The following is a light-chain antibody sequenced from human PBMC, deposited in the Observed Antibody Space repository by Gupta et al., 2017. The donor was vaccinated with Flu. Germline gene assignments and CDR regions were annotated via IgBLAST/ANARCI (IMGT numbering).Light chain of an antibody. J-gene: IGKJ4*01. CDR3: QQYYSTPLT. V-gene: IGKV4-1*01. CDR2: WAS. Sequence: NCKSSQSVLYSSNNKNYLAWYQQKPGQPPKLLIYWASTRESGVPYRFSGSGSGTDFTLTISSLQAEDVAVYYCQQYYSTPLTFGGGTKVEIK. CDR1: QSVLYSSNNKNY.